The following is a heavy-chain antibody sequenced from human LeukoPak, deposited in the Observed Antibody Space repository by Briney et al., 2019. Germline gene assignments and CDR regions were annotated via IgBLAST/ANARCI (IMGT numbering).Heavy chain of an antibody. Sequence: AGGSLRLSCAASGFTMRTYGMSWVRQAPGKGLEWVSVIYTGDNTYYADSVKGRFTISRDISRNALFLQMNSLRDEDTAVYYCARDRGGGYNSDAFDIWGQGTLVTVSP. V-gene: IGHV3-53*01. CDR2: IYTGDNT. CDR3: ARDRGGGYNSDAFDI. J-gene: IGHJ3*02. D-gene: IGHD5-24*01. CDR1: GFTMRTYG.